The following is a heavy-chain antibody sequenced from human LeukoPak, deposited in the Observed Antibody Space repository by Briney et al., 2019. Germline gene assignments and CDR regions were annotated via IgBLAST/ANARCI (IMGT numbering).Heavy chain of an antibody. CDR3: ARTRFLEWLHPPYYFDY. V-gene: IGHV1-2*02. Sequence: GASVKVSCKASGGTFSSYAISWVRQAPGQGLEWMGWINPNSGGTNYAQKFQGRVTMTRDTSISTAYMELSRLRSDDTAVYYCARTRFLEWLHPPYYFDYWGQGTLVTVSS. D-gene: IGHD3-3*01. J-gene: IGHJ4*02. CDR1: GGTFSSYA. CDR2: INPNSGGT.